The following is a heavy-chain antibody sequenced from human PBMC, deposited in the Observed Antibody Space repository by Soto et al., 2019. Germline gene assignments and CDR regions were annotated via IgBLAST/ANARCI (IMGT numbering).Heavy chain of an antibody. Sequence: QVQLQGSGPGLVKPSETLSLTCNISGGSIRSYYWSWIRQPPGKGLEWIGYIYYNGNTKYNPSLKSRVTISVDTPKNQFSLKVGSVNAADTAVYYCARLYYVSGRPLMDVWGQGTTVTVSS. J-gene: IGHJ6*02. D-gene: IGHD3-10*01. CDR3: ARLYYVSGRPLMDV. CDR2: IYYNGNT. V-gene: IGHV4-59*01. CDR1: GGSIRSYY.